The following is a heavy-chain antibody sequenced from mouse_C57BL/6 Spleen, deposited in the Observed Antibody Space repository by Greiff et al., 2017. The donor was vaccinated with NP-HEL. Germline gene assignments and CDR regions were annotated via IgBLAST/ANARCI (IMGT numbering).Heavy chain of an antibody. V-gene: IGHV1-15*01. D-gene: IGHD2-4*01. CDR1: GYTFTDYE. CDR3: TREGGYYDS. CDR2: IDPETGGT. J-gene: IGHJ2*01. Sequence: VQLQQSGAELVRPGASVTLSCKASGYTFTDYEMHWVKQTPVHGLEWIGAIDPETGGTAYNQKFKGKAILTADKSSSTAYMELRSLTSEDSAVYYCTREGGYYDSWGQGTTLTVSS.